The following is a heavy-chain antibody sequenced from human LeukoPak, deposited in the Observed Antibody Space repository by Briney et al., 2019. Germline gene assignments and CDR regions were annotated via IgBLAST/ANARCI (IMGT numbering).Heavy chain of an antibody. V-gene: IGHV3-53*01. J-gene: IGHJ4*02. CDR3: AKGVAGALDY. CDR2: IYSGGST. Sequence: GGSLRLSCAASGFTVSSNHIDWVRQAPGKGLEWVSAIYSGGSTYYADSVKGRFTISRDNSKNTLYLQMNSLRAEDTAVYYCAKGVAGALDYWGQGTLVTVSS. CDR1: GFTVSSNH.